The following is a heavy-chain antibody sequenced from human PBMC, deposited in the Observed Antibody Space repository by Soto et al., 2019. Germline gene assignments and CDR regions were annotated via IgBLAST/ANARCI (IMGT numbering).Heavy chain of an antibody. CDR2: INHSGST. CDR3: ARPSYSDSFEI. V-gene: IGHV4-34*01. Sequence: PYVTLSLTCAVYPGCFSGYYWSWIRQPPGKEPEWIGEINHSGSTNYNPSLKSRVTISVDTSKNQFSLKLSSVTAADTAVYYCARPSYSDSFEICGQRTMGIVSS. J-gene: IGHJ3*02. CDR1: PGCFSGYY. D-gene: IGHD2-21*01.